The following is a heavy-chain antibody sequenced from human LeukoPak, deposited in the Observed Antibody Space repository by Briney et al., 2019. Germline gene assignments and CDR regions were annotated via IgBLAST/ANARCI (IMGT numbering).Heavy chain of an antibody. V-gene: IGHV3-64*04. J-gene: IGHJ4*02. CDR1: GFTFSSYA. CDR3: ARDSRGSSWFFDY. Sequence: PGGSLRLSCSASGFTFSSYAMDWVRQAPGKGLEYVSAITSNGGSTYYADSVKGRFTISRDNGKNSLYLQMNSLRVEDTAVYYCARDSRGSSWFFDYWGQGALVTVSS. D-gene: IGHD6-13*01. CDR2: ITSNGGST.